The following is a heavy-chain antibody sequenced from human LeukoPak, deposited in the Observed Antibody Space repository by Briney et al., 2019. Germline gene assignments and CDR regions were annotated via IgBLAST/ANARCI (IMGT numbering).Heavy chain of an antibody. V-gene: IGHV4-4*07. CDR3: AREDGDYPLPPFFDI. J-gene: IGHJ3*02. CDR1: GGSISSYY. D-gene: IGHD4-17*01. Sequence: ETLSLTCTVSGGSISSYYWSWIRQPAGKGLEWIGRIYTSGSTNYNPSLKSRVTMSVDTSKNQFSLKLSSVTAADTAVYYCAREDGDYPLPPFFDIWGQGTMVTVSS. CDR2: IYTSGST.